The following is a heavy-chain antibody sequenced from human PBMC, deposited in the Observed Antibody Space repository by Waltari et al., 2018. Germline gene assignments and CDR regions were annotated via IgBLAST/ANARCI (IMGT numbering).Heavy chain of an antibody. V-gene: IGHV4-38-2*02. CDR3: ARRVDDSSGYFHYFDY. J-gene: IGHJ4*02. D-gene: IGHD3-22*01. CDR2: IYHSGST. CDR1: GYSISSGYY. Sequence: QVQLQESGPGLVKPSETLSLTSTVSGYSISSGYYWGWIRQPPGKGLEWIGSIYHSGSTYYNPSLKSRVTISVDTSKNQFSLKLSSVTAADTAVYYCARRVDDSSGYFHYFDYWGQGTLVTVSS.